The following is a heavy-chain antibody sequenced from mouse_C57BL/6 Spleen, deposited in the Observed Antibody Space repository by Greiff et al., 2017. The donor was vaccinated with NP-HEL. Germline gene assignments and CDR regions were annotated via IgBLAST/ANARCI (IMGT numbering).Heavy chain of an antibody. J-gene: IGHJ4*01. CDR3: AIYYGSSPYYYAMDY. CDR1: GYTFTSYW. V-gene: IGHV1-69*01. D-gene: IGHD1-1*01. Sequence: QVQLQQSGAELVMPGASVKLSCKASGYTFTSYWMHWVKQRPGQGLEWIGEIDPSDSYTNYNQKFKGKSTLTVDKSSSTAYMQLSSLTSEDSAVYYCAIYYGSSPYYYAMDYWGQGTSVTVSS. CDR2: IDPSDSYT.